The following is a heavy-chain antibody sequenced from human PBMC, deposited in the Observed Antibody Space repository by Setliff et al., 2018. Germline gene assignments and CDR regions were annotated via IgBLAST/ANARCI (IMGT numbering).Heavy chain of an antibody. J-gene: IGHJ4*02. CDR2: IYHIGST. Sequence: SETLSLTCAVSGYSISSGYYWGWIRQPPGKGLEWIGSIYHIGSTYYNPSLKSRVTISVDTSKNQFSLKLSSVTAADTAVYYCARHSSRPYWGQGTLVTVAS. CDR1: GYSISSGYY. V-gene: IGHV4-38-2*01. CDR3: ARHSSRPY.